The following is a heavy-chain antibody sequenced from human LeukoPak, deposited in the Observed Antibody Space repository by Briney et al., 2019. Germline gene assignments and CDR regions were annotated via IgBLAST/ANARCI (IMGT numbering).Heavy chain of an antibody. Sequence: PGGSLRLSCAASGFTFSSYAMSWVRQAPGKGLEWVSAISGSGGSTYYADSVGGRFTISRDNSKNTLYPQMNSLRAEDTAVYYCAKTPANYYDSSGYWSHFDYWGQGTLVTVSS. D-gene: IGHD3-22*01. CDR2: ISGSGGST. CDR1: GFTFSSYA. J-gene: IGHJ4*02. CDR3: AKTPANYYDSSGYWSHFDY. V-gene: IGHV3-23*01.